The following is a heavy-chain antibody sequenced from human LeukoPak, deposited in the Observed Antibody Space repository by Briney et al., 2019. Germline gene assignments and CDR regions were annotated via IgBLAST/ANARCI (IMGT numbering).Heavy chain of an antibody. CDR3: ARDSVTAHDY. J-gene: IGHJ4*02. D-gene: IGHD2-21*02. CDR1: GFTLSSYW. CDR2: IKQDGSEK. Sequence: PGGSLRLSCAASGFTLSSYWVSWVRQAPGKGLEWVANIKQDGSEKYYVDSVKGRFTISRDNVKNSLYLQMNSLRAEDTAVYYCARDSVTAHDYWGQGTLVTVSS. V-gene: IGHV3-7*01.